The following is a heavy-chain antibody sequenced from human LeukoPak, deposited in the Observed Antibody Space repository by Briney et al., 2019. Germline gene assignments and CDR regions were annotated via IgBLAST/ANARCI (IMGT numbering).Heavy chain of an antibody. CDR1: GVSISSSNR. J-gene: IGHJ5*02. CDR3: AREQVVVAATGNWFDP. D-gene: IGHD2-15*01. Sequence: SETLSLTCDVSGVSISSSNRWSWVRQPPGKGLEWIGEIHHSGSTNYNPSLKSRVTISVDTSKNQFSLKLSSVTAADTAVYYCAREQVVVAATGNWFDPWGQGTLVTVSS. CDR2: IHHSGST. V-gene: IGHV4-4*02.